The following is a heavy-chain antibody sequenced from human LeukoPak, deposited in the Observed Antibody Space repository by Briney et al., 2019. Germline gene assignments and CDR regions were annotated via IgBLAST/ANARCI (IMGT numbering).Heavy chain of an antibody. CDR3: ARGPQYCTNGVCPFDY. J-gene: IGHJ4*02. D-gene: IGHD2-8*01. CDR2: INHSGST. V-gene: IGHV4-34*01. CDR1: GGSFSGYY. Sequence: SSETLSLTCAVYGGSFSGYYWSWIRQPPGKGLEWIGEINHSGSTNYNPSLKSRVTISVVTSKNQFSLKLSSVTAADTAVYYCARGPQYCTNGVCPFDYWGQGTLVTVSS.